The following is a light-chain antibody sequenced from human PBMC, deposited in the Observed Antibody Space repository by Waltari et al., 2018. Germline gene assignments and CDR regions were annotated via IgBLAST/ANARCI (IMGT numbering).Light chain of an antibody. CDR2: GPS. CDR1: QSVSRS. J-gene: IGKJ1*01. V-gene: IGKV3-20*01. CDR3: QHCVRLPVA. Sequence: EIVLTQSPGTLSLSPGERATLSCRASQSVSRSLAWYQQKPGQAPRLLIYGPSSRATGVPDRFSGSGSGTDFSLTISRLEPEDFAVYYCQHCVRLPVAFGQGTKVEIK.